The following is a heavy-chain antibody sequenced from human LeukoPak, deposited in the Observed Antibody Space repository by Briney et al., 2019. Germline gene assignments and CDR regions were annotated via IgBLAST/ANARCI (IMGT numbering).Heavy chain of an antibody. Sequence: SETLSLTRTVSGYSISSGYYWGWIRQSPGKGLEWIGSIYHGGSTYYNPSLRSRVIVSVDTSKNYFSLKMSSVTAADTAVYYCARDLASCAGDCYSDGFDYWGQGALVTVSS. D-gene: IGHD2-21*02. CDR3: ARDLASCAGDCYSDGFDY. CDR2: IYHGGST. V-gene: IGHV4-38-2*02. J-gene: IGHJ4*02. CDR1: GYSISSGYY.